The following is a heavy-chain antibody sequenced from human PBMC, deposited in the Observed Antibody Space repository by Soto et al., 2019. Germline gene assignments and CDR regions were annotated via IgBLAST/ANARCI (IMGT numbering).Heavy chain of an antibody. V-gene: IGHV3-21*01. CDR3: ARDPSDCSSTSCWGYYALDV. CDR2: ISSSGTYI. J-gene: IGHJ6*02. Sequence: PGGSLRLSCAASGFTFSTDSMNWVRQAPGKGLEWVSSISSSGTYIHYADSLEGRFTISRDNAKNSLYLQMISLRAEDTAVYYCARDPSDCSSTSCWGYYALDVWGQGTTVTVSS. D-gene: IGHD2-2*01. CDR1: GFTFSTDS.